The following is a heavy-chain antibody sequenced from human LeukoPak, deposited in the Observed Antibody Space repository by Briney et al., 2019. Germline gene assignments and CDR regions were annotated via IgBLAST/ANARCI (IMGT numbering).Heavy chain of an antibody. D-gene: IGHD1-1*01. V-gene: IGHV4-59*01. Sequence: SETLSLTPTVPGGSISTYYWSSIRQPPREGLGRIGYISNGGSTKYNPSLKSRVTISVDTSKNQLSLKLRSVTAADTAVYHCVRLQPNTGEWAFDIWGQGTMVSVSS. CDR2: ISNGGST. J-gene: IGHJ3*02. CDR3: VRLQPNTGEWAFDI. CDR1: GGSISTYY.